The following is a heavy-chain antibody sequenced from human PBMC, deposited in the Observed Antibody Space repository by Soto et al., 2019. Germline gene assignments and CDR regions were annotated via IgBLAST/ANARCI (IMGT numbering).Heavy chain of an antibody. CDR3: ATPGDGTRNYSRY. V-gene: IGHV3-21*04. J-gene: IGHJ4*02. CDR2: ISSSSSYI. Sequence: GGSLRLCCAASGFTFSSYSMNWVRQAPGKGLEWVSSISSSSSYIYYADSVKGRFTISRDSSKNTLYLQMNSLRAEDTAVYFCATPGDGTRNYSRYWGQGTLVTVSS. CDR1: GFTFSSYS. D-gene: IGHD4-4*01.